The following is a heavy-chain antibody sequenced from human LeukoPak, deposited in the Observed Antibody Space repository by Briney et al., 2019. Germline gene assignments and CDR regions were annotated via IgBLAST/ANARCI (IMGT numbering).Heavy chain of an antibody. D-gene: IGHD2-8*01. J-gene: IGHJ5*02. V-gene: IGHV1-18*01. CDR3: ARHPRTIWSTISDNWFDP. CDR2: ISPYNGKT. CDR1: GDSFATYG. Sequence: ASVEVSCKASGDSFATYGLSWVRQAPGQGLEWMGWISPYNGKTDYARKFQDRVTMTTDISTTTAYMELTSLTSDDTAVYFCARHPRTIWSTISDNWFDPWGQGTLVTVSS.